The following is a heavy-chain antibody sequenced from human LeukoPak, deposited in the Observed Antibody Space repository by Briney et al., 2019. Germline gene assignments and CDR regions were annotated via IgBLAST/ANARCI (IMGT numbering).Heavy chain of an antibody. CDR3: ARRARAIDN. CDR2: IYYSGST. CDR1: GCSISNDY. D-gene: IGHD5-12*01. V-gene: IGHV4-59*08. J-gene: IGHJ4*02. Sequence: KPSETLSLTCTVSGCSISNDYWSWIRQSPGKGLEWIGFIYYSGSTNYNPSLKSRVTISVDTSKNQFSLKLSSVTATDTAVYYCARRARAIDNWGQGTLVTVSS.